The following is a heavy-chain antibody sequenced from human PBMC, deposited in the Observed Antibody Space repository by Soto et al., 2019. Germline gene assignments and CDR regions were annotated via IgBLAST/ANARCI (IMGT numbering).Heavy chain of an antibody. CDR1: GGSISSYY. CDR2: IFYSGSA. CDR3: ARDLAAVPRAFDY. V-gene: IGHV4-59*01. D-gene: IGHD6-13*01. J-gene: IGHJ4*02. Sequence: PSETLSLTCTVSGGSISSYYWSWIRQPPGKGLEWIGYIFYSGSAKYNPSLKSRVTISVDRSKNHFSLNLSSVTAADTAVYYCARDLAAVPRAFDYWGRGTLVTVSS.